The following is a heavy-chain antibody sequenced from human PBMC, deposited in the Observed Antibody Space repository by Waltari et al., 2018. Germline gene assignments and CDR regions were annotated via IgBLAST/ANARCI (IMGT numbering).Heavy chain of an antibody. CDR3: ARGCIDHRCYIEK. CDR2: IYSGGKT. J-gene: IGHJ4*02. V-gene: IGHV3-53*01. Sequence: EVQLVESGGGLIQPGGSLRLSCAASGFTVNNNYMNWVRQAPGKGLGGVSVIYSGGKTYYADSVKGRFTISRDNSKNTLYLQMNSLRVDDTAVYFCARGCIDHRCYIEKWGQGTLVTVSS. CDR1: GFTVNNNY. D-gene: IGHD2-8*01.